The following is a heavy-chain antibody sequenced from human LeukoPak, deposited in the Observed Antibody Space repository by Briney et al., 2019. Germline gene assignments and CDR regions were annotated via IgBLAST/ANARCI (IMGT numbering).Heavy chain of an antibody. CDR3: ARAAAPFYGSGTEDV. CDR2: IIPIFGTA. CDR1: GGTFSSYA. J-gene: IGHJ6*04. V-gene: IGHV1-69*05. D-gene: IGHD3-10*01. Sequence: SVKVSCKASGGTFSSYAISWVRQAPGQGLEWTGGIIPIFGTANYAQKFQGRVTITTDESTSTAYMELSSLRSEDTAVYYCARAAAPFYGSGTEDVWGKGTTVTVSS.